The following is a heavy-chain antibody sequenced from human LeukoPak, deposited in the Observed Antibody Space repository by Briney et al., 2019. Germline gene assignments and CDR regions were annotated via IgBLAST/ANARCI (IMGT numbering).Heavy chain of an antibody. J-gene: IGHJ4*02. V-gene: IGHV3-49*03. Sequence: PGRSLRLSCTASGFTFGDYAMSWFRQAPGKGLEWVGFIKSKAYGGTTEYAASVKGRFTISRDDSKSIAYLQMNSLKTEDTAVYYCTRTGYSGYDFVDYWGQGTLVTVSS. CDR2: IKSKAYGGTT. D-gene: IGHD5-12*01. CDR3: TRTGYSGYDFVDY. CDR1: GFTFGDYA.